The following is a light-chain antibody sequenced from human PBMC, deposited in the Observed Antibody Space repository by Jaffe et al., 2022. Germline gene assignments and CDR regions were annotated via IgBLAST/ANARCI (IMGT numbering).Light chain of an antibody. CDR2: DVN. CDR1: SNDVALYNY. J-gene: IGLJ1*01. V-gene: IGLV2-14*01. Sequence: QSALTQPASVSGSPGQSITISCTGTSNDVALYNYVSWYQQHPGRAPKLMIYDVNNRPSGVSNRFSGSKSGNTASLTISGLQAEDEADYYCSSYTSSSTYVFGTGTRVTVL. CDR3: SSYTSSSTYV.